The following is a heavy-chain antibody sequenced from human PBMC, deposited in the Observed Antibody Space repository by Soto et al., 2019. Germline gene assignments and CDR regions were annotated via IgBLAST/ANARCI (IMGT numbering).Heavy chain of an antibody. CDR3: ARAVSTKPAPIDY. CDR2: ITPIDGST. D-gene: IGHD4-17*01. J-gene: IGHJ4*02. CDR1: GYTFTTYY. V-gene: IGHV1-46*01. Sequence: QVQLVQSRAEVKNPGASVKVSCKASGYTFTTYYMHWLRQARGQGLEWMGIITPIDGSTRYDQKFQDRVTMTRDTSTSTVYMELSSLRSEDTAVYYCARAVSTKPAPIDYWGQGTLVTVSS.